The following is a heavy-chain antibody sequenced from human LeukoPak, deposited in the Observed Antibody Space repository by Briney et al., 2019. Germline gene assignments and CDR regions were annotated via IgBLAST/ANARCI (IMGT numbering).Heavy chain of an antibody. CDR3: ARDEANDAFDI. CDR1: GGTFSSNY. CDR2: IIPIFGTA. V-gene: IGHV1-69*01. J-gene: IGHJ3*02. Sequence: SVKVPFKASGGTFSSNYIRRGGQPPGQGVEGMGGIIPIFGTANYAQKFQGRVTITADESTSTAYMELSSLRSEDTAVYYCARDEANDAFDIWGQGTMVTVSS.